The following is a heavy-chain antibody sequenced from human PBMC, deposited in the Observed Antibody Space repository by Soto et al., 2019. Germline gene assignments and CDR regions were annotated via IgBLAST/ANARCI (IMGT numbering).Heavy chain of an antibody. CDR3: ASTALIAAAGSFDY. V-gene: IGHV3-30*03. D-gene: IGHD6-13*01. J-gene: IGHJ4*02. CDR2: ISYDGSNK. CDR1: GFTFSSYG. Sequence: QVQLVESGGGVVQPGRSLRLSCAASGFTFSSYGMHWVRQAPGKGLEWVAVISYDGSNKYYADSVKGRFTISRDNSKKTLYLQMNSLRAEDTAVYYCASTALIAAAGSFDYWGQGTLVTVSS.